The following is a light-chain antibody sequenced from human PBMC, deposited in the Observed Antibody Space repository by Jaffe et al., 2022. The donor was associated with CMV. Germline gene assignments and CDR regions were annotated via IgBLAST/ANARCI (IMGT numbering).Light chain of an antibody. CDR3: QQLNGYPPIA. Sequence: IQLTQSPSSLSASVGDRVTITCRASQDINNYLAWYQQKPGEAPKLLIYAASTLQTGVPSRFSGSGSGTDFTLTISSLQSEDFATYYCQQLNGYPPIAFGQGTRLEI. CDR1: QDINNY. J-gene: IGKJ5*01. CDR2: AAS. V-gene: IGKV1-9*01.